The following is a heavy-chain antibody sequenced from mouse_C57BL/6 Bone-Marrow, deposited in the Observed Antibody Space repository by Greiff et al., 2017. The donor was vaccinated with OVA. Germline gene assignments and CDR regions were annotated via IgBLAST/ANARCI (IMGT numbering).Heavy chain of an antibody. CDR1: GFSLTSYG. V-gene: IGHV2-2*01. CDR3: ARRDFTTVVATDWYFDV. Sequence: QVQLQQSGPGLVQPSQSLSITCTVSGFSLTSYGVHWVRQSPGKGLEWLGVIWSGGSTDYNAAFISRLSISKDNSKSQVFFKMNSLQADDTAIDYCARRDFTTVVATDWYFDVWGTGTTVTVSS. CDR2: IWSGGST. J-gene: IGHJ1*03. D-gene: IGHD1-1*01.